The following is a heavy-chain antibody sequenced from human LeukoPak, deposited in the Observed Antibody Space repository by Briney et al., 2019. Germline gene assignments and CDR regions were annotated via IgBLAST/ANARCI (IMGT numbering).Heavy chain of an antibody. D-gene: IGHD4-11*01. J-gene: IGHJ4*02. Sequence: GGSLRLSCVASGFTFNDYAMNGVRQAPGKGLEWVSTFKTNYNQVYYAESVRGRFTISTDNSKNTAYLQMNSLRVEDTALYYCARSVPDYTRFDFWGQGALVTVSS. CDR2: FKTNYNQV. CDR3: ARSVPDYTRFDF. V-gene: IGHV3-23*05. CDR1: GFTFNDYA.